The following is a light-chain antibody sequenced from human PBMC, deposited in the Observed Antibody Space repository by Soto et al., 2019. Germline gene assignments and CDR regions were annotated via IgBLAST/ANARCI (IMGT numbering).Light chain of an antibody. CDR3: SSYAGSDNPYV. CDR2: GKN. CDR1: SSNIGGGYD. V-gene: IGLV1-40*01. Sequence: QSVLTQPPSVSEAPGQRVTISCTGSSSNIGGGYDVHWFQQLPGTAPKLLFYGKNNRPSGVPDRFSGSTSGTSASLAITGLQTEDEAIYYCSSYAGSDNPYVFGTGTKVTVL. J-gene: IGLJ1*01.